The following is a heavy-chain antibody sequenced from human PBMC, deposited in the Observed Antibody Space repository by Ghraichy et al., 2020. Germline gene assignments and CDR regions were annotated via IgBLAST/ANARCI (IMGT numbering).Heavy chain of an antibody. CDR1: GFTFSSYS. Sequence: GGSLRLSCVGSGFTFSSYSMNWVRQSPGKRLEWISYITSSSSFRSYADSVKGRFTISRDNAQNSLSLQMNSLTDEDTAVYYCARGSKVVRFYYYDGMDVWGQGTTVTVSS. D-gene: IGHD4-23*01. V-gene: IGHV3-48*02. CDR3: ARGSKVVRFYYYDGMDV. J-gene: IGHJ6*02. CDR2: ITSSSSFR.